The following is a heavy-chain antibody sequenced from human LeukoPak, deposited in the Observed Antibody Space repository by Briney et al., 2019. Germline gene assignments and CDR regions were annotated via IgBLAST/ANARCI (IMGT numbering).Heavy chain of an antibody. CDR3: ARDLNFWGYYFDY. V-gene: IGHV3-30*04. CDR1: GSTFSSYA. Sequence: GGSLRLSCAASGSTFSSYAMHWVRQAPGKGLEWVAVISYDGSNKYYADSVKGRFTISRDNSKDTLYLQMNSLRAEDTAVYYCARDLNFWGYYFDYWGQGTLVTVSS. D-gene: IGHD3-16*01. J-gene: IGHJ4*02. CDR2: ISYDGSNK.